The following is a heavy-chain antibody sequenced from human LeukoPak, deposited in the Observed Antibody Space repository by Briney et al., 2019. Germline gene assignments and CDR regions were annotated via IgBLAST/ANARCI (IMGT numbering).Heavy chain of an antibody. Sequence: SVKVSCKASGGTFSSYAISWVRQAPRQGLEWMGRIIPILGIANYAQKFQGRVTITADKSTSTAYMELSSLRSEDTAVYYCARAKTYGGNQYYFDYWGQGTLVTVSS. CDR2: IIPILGIA. D-gene: IGHD4-23*01. CDR1: GGTFSSYA. CDR3: ARAKTYGGNQYYFDY. V-gene: IGHV1-69*04. J-gene: IGHJ4*02.